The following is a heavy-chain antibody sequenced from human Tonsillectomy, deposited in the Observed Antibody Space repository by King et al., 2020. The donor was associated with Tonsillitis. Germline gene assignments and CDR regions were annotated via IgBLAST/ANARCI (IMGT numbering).Heavy chain of an antibody. Sequence: QLQESGPGLVKPSETLSLTCTVSGGSISSYYWSWIRQTAGKGLEWIGRIYTSGTTNYNPSLKSRVTMSVDTSKNQFSLRLISVTAADTAVYYCARGPYCGSDCYFDYWGQGTLVTVSS. CDR2: IYTSGTT. J-gene: IGHJ4*02. D-gene: IGHD2-21*02. CDR3: ARGPYCGSDCYFDY. V-gene: IGHV4-4*07. CDR1: GGSISSYY.